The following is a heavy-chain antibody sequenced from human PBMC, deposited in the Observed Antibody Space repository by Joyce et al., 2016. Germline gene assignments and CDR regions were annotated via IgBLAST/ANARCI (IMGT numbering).Heavy chain of an antibody. Sequence: EVQLVESGGGLVQRGGSLRLSCAASGFTFSGNSMSWLRQAPGGGLEWVANIKQDGSAVYYLDSVKGRFTVSRDNARSLVHLQMVSLRVEDTALYYCARGKAFDVWGQGTMVTVSS. CDR3: ARGKAFDV. V-gene: IGHV3-7*01. CDR2: IKQDGSAV. CDR1: GFTFSGNS. J-gene: IGHJ3*01.